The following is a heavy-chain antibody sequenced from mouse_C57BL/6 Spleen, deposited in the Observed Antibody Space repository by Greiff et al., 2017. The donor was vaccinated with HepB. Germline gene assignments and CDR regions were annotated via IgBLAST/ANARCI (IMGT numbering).Heavy chain of an antibody. V-gene: IGHV3-6*01. CDR3: ARLRRGSYAMDY. CDR2: ISYDGSN. Sequence: ESGPGLVKPSQSLSLTCSVTGYSITSGYYWNWIRQFPGNKLEWMGYISYDGSNNYNPSLKNRISITRDTSKNQFFLKLNSVTTEDTATYYCARLRRGSYAMDYWGQGTSVTVSS. J-gene: IGHJ4*01. CDR1: GYSITSGYY. D-gene: IGHD2-12*01.